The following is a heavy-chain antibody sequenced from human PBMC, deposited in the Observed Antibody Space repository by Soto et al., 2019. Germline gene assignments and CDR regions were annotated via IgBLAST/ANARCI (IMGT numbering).Heavy chain of an antibody. CDR3: ARSQGSSTSLEIYYYYYYGMDV. V-gene: IGHV1-69*01. CDR2: IIPISGTA. Sequence: QVQLVQSGAEVKKPGSSVKVSCKASGGTFSSYAISWVRQAPGQGLEWMGGIIPISGTAHYAQKFQGRVTITADESTSTAYMELSSLRSEATAVYYCARSQGSSTSLEIYYYYYYGMDVWGQGTTVTVSS. D-gene: IGHD2-2*01. J-gene: IGHJ6*02. CDR1: GGTFSSYA.